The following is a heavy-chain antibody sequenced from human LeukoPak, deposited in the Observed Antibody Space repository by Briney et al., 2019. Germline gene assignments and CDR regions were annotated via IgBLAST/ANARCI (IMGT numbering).Heavy chain of an antibody. J-gene: IGHJ4*02. CDR1: GYTLTELS. D-gene: IGHD3-9*01. Sequence: ASVKVSCKVSGYTLTELSMHWVRQAPGKGLEWMGGFDPEDGETIYAQKFQGRVTMTEDTSTDTAYMELSSLRSEDTAVYYCATAPRYDILTGYYNPPCYWGQGTLVTVSS. V-gene: IGHV1-24*01. CDR3: ATAPRYDILTGYYNPPCY. CDR2: FDPEDGET.